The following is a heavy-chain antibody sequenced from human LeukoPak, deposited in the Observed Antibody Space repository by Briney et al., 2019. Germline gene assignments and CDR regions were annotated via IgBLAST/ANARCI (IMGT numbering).Heavy chain of an antibody. J-gene: IGHJ4*02. Sequence: PGGSLRLSCAASGFTFDDYAMHWVRQAPGKGLEWVSGISWNSGSIGYADSVKGRFTISRDNAKNSLYLQMNSLRAEDTALYYCAKDILAVAVGGFDYWGQGTLVTVSS. CDR2: ISWNSGSI. CDR1: GFTFDDYA. V-gene: IGHV3-9*01. CDR3: AKDILAVAVGGFDY. D-gene: IGHD6-19*01.